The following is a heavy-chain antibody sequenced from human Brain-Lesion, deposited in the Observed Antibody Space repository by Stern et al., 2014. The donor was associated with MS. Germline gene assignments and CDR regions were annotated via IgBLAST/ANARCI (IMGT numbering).Heavy chain of an antibody. CDR3: ATLSPGAGGNYYRHFDY. CDR1: GYTLTDLS. Sequence: QVQLVQSGAEVKKPGASVKVSCKVSGYTLTDLSMHWVRQAPRKGLEWMGGFDPEDGETIYAQNFQGRGTLTEATSQDHTYMELSSLRSEDTAVYYCATLSPGAGGNYYRHFDYWGQGTLVTVSS. CDR2: FDPEDGET. D-gene: IGHD1-26*01. J-gene: IGHJ4*02. V-gene: IGHV1-24*01.